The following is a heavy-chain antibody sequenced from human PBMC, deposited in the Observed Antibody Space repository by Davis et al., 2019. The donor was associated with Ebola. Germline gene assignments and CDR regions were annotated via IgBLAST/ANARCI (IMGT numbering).Heavy chain of an antibody. D-gene: IGHD6-19*01. Sequence: MPGGSLRLSCAVYGGSFSGYYWGWIRQPPGKGLEWIGRIYYSGSTNYNPSLKSRVTISVDTSKNQFSLKLSSVTAADTAVYYCAREAYSSGWNAFDIWGQGTMVTVSS. CDR1: GGSFSGYY. V-gene: IGHV4-34*01. CDR2: IYYSGST. J-gene: IGHJ3*02. CDR3: AREAYSSGWNAFDI.